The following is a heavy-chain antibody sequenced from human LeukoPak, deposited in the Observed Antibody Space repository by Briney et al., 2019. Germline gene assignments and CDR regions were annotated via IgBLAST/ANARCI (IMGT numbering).Heavy chain of an antibody. CDR2: INHSGST. CDR1: GGSFSGYY. V-gene: IGHV4-34*01. Sequence: KASETLSLTCAVYGGSFSGYYWSWIRQPPGKGLEWIGEINHSGSTNYNPSLKSRVTISVDTSKNQFSLKLSSVPAADTAVYYCARVSGSYYYYYGMDVWGQGTTVTVSS. D-gene: IGHD1-1*01. CDR3: ARVSGSYYYYYGMDV. J-gene: IGHJ6*02.